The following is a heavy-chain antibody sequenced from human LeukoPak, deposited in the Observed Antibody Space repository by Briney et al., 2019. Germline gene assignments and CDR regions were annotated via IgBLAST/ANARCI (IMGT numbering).Heavy chain of an antibody. CDR3: ARDLGYVDY. CDR2: ISSSSSPI. CDR1: GFTFSSYY. J-gene: IGHJ4*02. Sequence: GASLRLSCAASGFTFSSYYMSWVRQAPGKGLEWVSYISSSSSPIYYADSVKGRFTISRDNAKNSLYLQMNGLRDDDTAVYYCARDLGYVDYWGQGTLVTVSS. D-gene: IGHD2-2*01. V-gene: IGHV3-48*02.